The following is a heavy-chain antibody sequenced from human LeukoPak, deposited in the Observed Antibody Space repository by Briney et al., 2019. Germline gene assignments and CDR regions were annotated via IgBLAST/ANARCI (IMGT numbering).Heavy chain of an antibody. Sequence: QPGGSLRLSCAAFGFTFSSYAMSWVRQAPGKGLEWVSAISGSGGSTYYADSVKGRFTISRDNSKNTLYLQMNSLRAEDTAVYYCAKDREFGLLWFGELLSWGQGTLVTVSS. CDR2: ISGSGGST. V-gene: IGHV3-23*01. CDR1: GFTFSSYA. D-gene: IGHD3-10*01. CDR3: AKDREFGLLWFGELLS. J-gene: IGHJ5*02.